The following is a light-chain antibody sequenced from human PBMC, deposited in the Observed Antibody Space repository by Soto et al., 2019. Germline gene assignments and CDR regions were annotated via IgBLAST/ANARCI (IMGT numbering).Light chain of an antibody. CDR1: QVIRND. CDR3: LQHNSYPFN. Sequence: DIQMTQSPSSLSASVGDRVTITCRTSQVIRNDLAWYQQKPGTAPKRLIYAASSLQSGVPSRFSGSGSGTEITLTISSLQTEDFATYYCLQHNSYPFNFGPGTRVYIK. J-gene: IGKJ3*01. CDR2: AAS. V-gene: IGKV1-17*01.